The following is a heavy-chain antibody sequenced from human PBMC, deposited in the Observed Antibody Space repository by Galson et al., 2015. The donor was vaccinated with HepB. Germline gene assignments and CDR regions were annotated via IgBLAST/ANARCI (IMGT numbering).Heavy chain of an antibody. CDR2: INHSGST. J-gene: IGHJ6*03. Sequence: SETLSLTCAVYGGSFSGYYWSWIRQPPGKGLEWIGEINHSGSTNYNPSLKSRVTISVDTSKNQFSLKLNSVTAADTAVYYCARGILGAYYMDVWGKGTTVTVSS. CDR3: ARGILGAYYMDV. CDR1: GGSFSGYY. V-gene: IGHV4-34*01.